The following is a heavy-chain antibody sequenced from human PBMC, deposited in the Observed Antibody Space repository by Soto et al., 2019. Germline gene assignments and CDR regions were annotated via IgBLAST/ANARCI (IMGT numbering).Heavy chain of an antibody. CDR2: IYWDDDK. J-gene: IGHJ4*02. V-gene: IGHV2-5*02. Sequence: QITLKESGPTLVKPTQTLTLTCTFSGFSLSTRGVGVGWIRQPPGKALEWLALIYWDDDKRYNPSLKSRLTITKDTSKNQVVLTVTNMDPVDTAPYYCAHDSSGWYGLDYWGQGTLVTVSS. CDR1: GFSLSTRGVG. D-gene: IGHD6-19*01. CDR3: AHDSSGWYGLDY.